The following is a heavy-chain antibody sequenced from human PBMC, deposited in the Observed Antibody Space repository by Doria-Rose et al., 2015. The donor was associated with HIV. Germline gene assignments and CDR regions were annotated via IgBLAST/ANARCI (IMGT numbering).Heavy chain of an antibody. CDR1: GFTLSSYA. CDR3: ARPPQGTLYYYYYYMDV. J-gene: IGHJ6*03. CDR2: ISYDGSNK. V-gene: IGHV3-30*04. D-gene: IGHD1-1*01. Sequence: QVQLVQSGGGVVQPGRSLRLSCAASGFTLSSYAMHWVRQAPGKGLEWVAVISYDGSNKYYADSVKGRFTISRDNSKNTLYLQMNSLRAEDTAVYYCARPPQGTLYYYYYYMDVWGKGTTVTVSS.